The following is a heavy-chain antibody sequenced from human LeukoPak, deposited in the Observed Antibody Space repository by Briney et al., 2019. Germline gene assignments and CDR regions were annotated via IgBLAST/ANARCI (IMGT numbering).Heavy chain of an antibody. CDR1: GFTFDDYA. J-gene: IGHJ4*02. Sequence: PGGSLRPSCAASGFTFDDYAMNWVRQAPGKGLEWVSSISSSSSYIYYADSVKGRFTISRDNAKNSLYLQMNSLRAEDTAVYYCARGIDGSGSYTLFDYWGQGTLVTVSS. D-gene: IGHD3-10*01. CDR3: ARGIDGSGSYTLFDY. CDR2: ISSSSSYI. V-gene: IGHV3-21*01.